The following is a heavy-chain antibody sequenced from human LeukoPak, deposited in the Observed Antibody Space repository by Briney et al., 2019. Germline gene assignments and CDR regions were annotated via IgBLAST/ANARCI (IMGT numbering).Heavy chain of an antibody. D-gene: IGHD2-15*01. V-gene: IGHV4-39*01. CDR2: IYYSGST. CDR3: ASILGYCSGGSCYPEYFQH. Sequence: SETLSLTGTVSGGSISSSSYYWGWIRQPPGKELEWIGSIYYSGSTYYNPSLKRRVTISVDTSKNQFSLKLSSVTAADTAVYYCASILGYCSGGSCYPEYFQHWGQGTLVTVSS. CDR1: GGSISSSSYY. J-gene: IGHJ1*01.